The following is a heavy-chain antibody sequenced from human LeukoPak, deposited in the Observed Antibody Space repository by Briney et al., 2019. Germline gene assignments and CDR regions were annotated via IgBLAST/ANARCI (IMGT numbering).Heavy chain of an antibody. V-gene: IGHV3-7*03. D-gene: IGHD6-13*01. Sequence: GGSLRLSCAASGFTFSRYWMTWVRQAPGKGLEWVANIKEDGSKKNYVDSVKGRFTISRDNAKNSLYLQMNSLRAEDTAVYYCARRITIAAAGWGYGMDVWGQGTTVTVSS. CDR1: GFTFSRYW. CDR3: ARRITIAAAGWGYGMDV. CDR2: IKEDGSKK. J-gene: IGHJ6*02.